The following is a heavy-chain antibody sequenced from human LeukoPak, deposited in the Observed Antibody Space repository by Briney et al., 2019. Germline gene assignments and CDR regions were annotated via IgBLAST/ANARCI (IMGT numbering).Heavy chain of an antibody. D-gene: IGHD5-24*01. V-gene: IGHV3-48*01. J-gene: IGHJ4*02. CDR1: GFTFSDYS. Sequence: GGSLRLSCAASGFTFSDYSMNWVRQAPGKGLVWILYIGIDSGNTNYADSVKGRFTISGDKAKNSLYLQMNSLRVEDTAVYYCARDYKYAFDNWGQGTLVTVSS. CDR3: ARDYKYAFDN. CDR2: IGIDSGNT.